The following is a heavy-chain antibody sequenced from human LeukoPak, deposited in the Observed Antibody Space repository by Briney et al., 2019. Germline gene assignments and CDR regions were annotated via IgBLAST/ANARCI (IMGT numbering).Heavy chain of an antibody. J-gene: IGHJ4*02. CDR3: ARGGGGNSGPFDY. Sequence: PGGSLRLSCAASGFTFSSYAMHWVRQAPGKGLEWVAVISYDGSNKYYADSVKGRFTISRDNSKNTLYLQMNSLRAEDTAVYYCARGGGGNSGPFDYWGQGTLVTVSS. CDR2: ISYDGSNK. V-gene: IGHV3-30*04. CDR1: GFTFSSYA. D-gene: IGHD4-23*01.